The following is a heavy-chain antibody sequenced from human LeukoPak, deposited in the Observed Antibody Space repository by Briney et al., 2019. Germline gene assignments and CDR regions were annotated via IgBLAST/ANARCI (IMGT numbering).Heavy chain of an antibody. Sequence: GGSLRLSCAASGFTFSSYAMSWVRQAPGKGLEWVSAISGSGGSTYYADSVKGRFTISRDNSKNTLYLQMNSLRAEDTAVYYCAKNSGDYSYYDVWSGYGYYFDYWGQGTLVTGSS. CDR2: ISGSGGST. V-gene: IGHV3-23*01. CDR1: GFTFSSYA. CDR3: AKNSGDYSYYDVWSGYGYYFDY. J-gene: IGHJ4*02. D-gene: IGHD3-3*01.